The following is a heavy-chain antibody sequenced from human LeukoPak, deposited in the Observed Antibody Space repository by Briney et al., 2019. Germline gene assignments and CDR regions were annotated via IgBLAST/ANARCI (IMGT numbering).Heavy chain of an antibody. CDR2: IYPVDSET. D-gene: IGHD3-22*01. CDR3: ARGQTYYYESSGYPPAFDV. V-gene: IGHV5-51*01. CDR1: GYSFTSHW. J-gene: IGHJ3*01. Sequence: PGESLQISCKGSGYSFTSHWIGWVRQLPGKGLEWMGIIYPVDSETKYSPSLEGQVTMSVDTSISAAYLQWSSLRASDTAMYYCARGQTYYYESSGYPPAFDVWGQGTLVTVSS.